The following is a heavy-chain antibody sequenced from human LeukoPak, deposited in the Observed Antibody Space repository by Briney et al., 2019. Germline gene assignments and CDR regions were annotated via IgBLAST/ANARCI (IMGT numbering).Heavy chain of an antibody. V-gene: IGHV3-53*01. Sequence: GGSLRLSCAASGFTVSSNYMSWVRQAPGKGLEWVSVIYSGGSTYYADSVKGRFTISRDNAKNSLYLQMNSLRAEDTAVYYCASDPLIAVAGTDYWGQGTLVTVSS. CDR3: ASDPLIAVAGTDY. D-gene: IGHD6-19*01. J-gene: IGHJ4*02. CDR1: GFTVSSNY. CDR2: IYSGGST.